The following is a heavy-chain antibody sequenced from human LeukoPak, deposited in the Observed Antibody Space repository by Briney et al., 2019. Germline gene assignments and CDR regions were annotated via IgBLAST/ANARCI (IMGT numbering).Heavy chain of an antibody. CDR1: GGSISSYY. D-gene: IGHD2-15*01. J-gene: IGHJ4*02. CDR2: IYYSGST. V-gene: IGHV4-59*12. Sequence: SETLSLTCTVSGGSISSYYWSWIRQPPGKGLEWIGYIYYSGSTYYNPSLKSRVTISVDTSKNQFSLKLSSVTAADTAVYYCARDLLRFHFDYWGQGTLVTVSS. CDR3: ARDLLRFHFDY.